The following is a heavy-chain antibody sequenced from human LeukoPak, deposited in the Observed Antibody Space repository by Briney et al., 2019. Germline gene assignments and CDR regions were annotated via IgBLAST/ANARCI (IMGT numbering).Heavy chain of an antibody. D-gene: IGHD3-3*01. CDR3: ARDAEGDVSIFGVVTSYYFDY. V-gene: IGHV4-4*07. CDR2: IYTSGST. CDR1: GGSICSYY. Sequence: SETLSLTCTVSGGSICSYYWSWIRQPAGKGLEWIGRIYTSGSTNYNPSLKSRVTMSVDTSKNQFSLKLSSVTAADTAVYYCARDAEGDVSIFGVVTSYYFDYWGQGTLVTVSS. J-gene: IGHJ4*02.